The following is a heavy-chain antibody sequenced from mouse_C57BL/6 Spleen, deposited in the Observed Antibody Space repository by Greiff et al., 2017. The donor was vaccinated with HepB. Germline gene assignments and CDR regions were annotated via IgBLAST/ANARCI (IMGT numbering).Heavy chain of an antibody. CDR2: IYPVSGET. CDR1: GYTFTDHI. V-gene: IGHV1-11*01. Sequence: QVQLQQSGAELASPGASVTLSCKASGYTFTDHIMNWVKKRPGQGLEWIGRIYPVSGETNYNQKFVGKATFSVDRSSSTVYMVLNSLTSEDPAVYYCVAIYYGNQYYFDYWGQGTTLTVSS. J-gene: IGHJ2*01. CDR3: VAIYYGNQYYFDY. D-gene: IGHD2-1*01.